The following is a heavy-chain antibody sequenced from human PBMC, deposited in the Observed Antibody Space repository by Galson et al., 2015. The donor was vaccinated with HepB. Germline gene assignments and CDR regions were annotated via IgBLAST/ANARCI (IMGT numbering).Heavy chain of an antibody. CDR1: GFTFSDYY. Sequence: SLRLSCAASGFTFSDYYMSWIRKAPGKGLEWVSYIRSDGSHIQYADSVKGRFTISRDNAKNSVYLQMNSLRAEDTAVYYCARPRGYDIRGGYFFDYWGQGTLVTVSS. J-gene: IGHJ4*02. CDR2: IRSDGSHI. CDR3: ARPRGYDIRGGYFFDY. D-gene: IGHD5-12*01. V-gene: IGHV3-11*01.